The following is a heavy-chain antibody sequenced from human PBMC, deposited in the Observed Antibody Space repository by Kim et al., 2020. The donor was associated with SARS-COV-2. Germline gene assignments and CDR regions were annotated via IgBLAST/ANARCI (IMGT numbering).Heavy chain of an antibody. CDR2: ISYDGSNK. V-gene: IGHV3-30*18. CDR3: AKDQGLAVFQFGGMDV. J-gene: IGHJ6*02. CDR1: GFTFSSYG. D-gene: IGHD6-19*01. Sequence: GGSLRLSCAASGFTFSSYGMHWVRQAPGKGLEWVAIISYDGSNKYYADSVKGRFTISRDNSKNTLYLQMNSLRAEDTAVYYCAKDQGLAVFQFGGMDVWGQGTTVTVSS.